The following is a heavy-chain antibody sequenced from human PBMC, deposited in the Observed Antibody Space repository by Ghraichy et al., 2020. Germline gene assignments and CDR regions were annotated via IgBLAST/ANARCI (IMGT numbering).Heavy chain of an antibody. V-gene: IGHV3-53*01. CDR2: INSGGST. J-gene: IGHJ6*02. Sequence: GGSLRLSCAAFGLTVNGNYMTWVRLAPGKGLEWVSLINSGGSTYYADSVKGRFTISRDDSKNTLYLQMNSLRAEDTAVYYCARDLSYCASTRCYSGLDVWGQGTTVTVSS. D-gene: IGHD2-2*02. CDR3: ARDLSYCASTRCYSGLDV. CDR1: GLTVNGNY.